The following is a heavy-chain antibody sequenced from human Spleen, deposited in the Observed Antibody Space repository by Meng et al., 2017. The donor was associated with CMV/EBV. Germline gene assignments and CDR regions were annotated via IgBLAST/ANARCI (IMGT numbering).Heavy chain of an antibody. V-gene: IGHV4-34*01. D-gene: IGHD1-26*01. Sequence: QVQLQQWGAGLLKPSXTLSLTCAVYGGSFSGYYWSWIRQPPGKGLEWIGEINHSGSTNYNPSLKSRVTISVDTSKNQFSLKLSSVTAADTAVYYCARGDGGYRTPVGYWGQGTLGTVSS. CDR2: INHSGST. CDR3: ARGDGGYRTPVGY. CDR1: GGSFSGYY. J-gene: IGHJ4*02.